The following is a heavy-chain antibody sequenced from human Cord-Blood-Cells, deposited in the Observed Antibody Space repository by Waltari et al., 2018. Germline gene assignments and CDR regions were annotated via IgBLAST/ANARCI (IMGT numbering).Heavy chain of an antibody. J-gene: IGHJ3*02. CDR1: GGSISSHY. CDR2: IYYSGIT. V-gene: IGHV4-59*11. CDR3: ARVRTGTTAFDI. D-gene: IGHD1-7*01. Sequence: QVQLQESGPGLVKPSETLSLTCTVSGGSISSHYWSWIRQPPGKGLEWIGYIYYSGITNSNPSLKSRVTISVDTSKNQFALKLSSVTAADTAVYYCARVRTGTTAFDIWGQGTMVTVSS.